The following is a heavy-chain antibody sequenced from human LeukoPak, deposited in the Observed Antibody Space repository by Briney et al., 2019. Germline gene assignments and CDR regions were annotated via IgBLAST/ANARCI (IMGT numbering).Heavy chain of an antibody. CDR3: ARAPLGSSRWTFYFDY. D-gene: IGHD6-13*01. V-gene: IGHV4-39*07. CDR2: IYDSGST. Sequence: AETLSLTCTVSGGSISSSSYYWGWIRQPPGKGREWIGSIYDSGSTYYNPSLKSRVTISEDTSKNQFSLKVSSVTAADTAVYYCARAPLGSSRWTFYFDYWGQGTLVTVSS. CDR1: GGSISSSSYY. J-gene: IGHJ4*02.